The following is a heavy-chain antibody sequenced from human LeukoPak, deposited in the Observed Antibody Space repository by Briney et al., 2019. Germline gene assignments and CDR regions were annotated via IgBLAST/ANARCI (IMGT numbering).Heavy chain of an antibody. CDR1: GFNLSNYG. Sequence: GGSLRLSCVVSGFNLSNYGMNWVRQAPGKGLEWVSSISRGSIHIYYGDSVKGRFTISRDNAKSSLYLQMNSLRAEDTAVYYCARVPDFWSGYYVDHWGQGTLVTVSS. CDR2: ISRGSIHI. J-gene: IGHJ4*02. V-gene: IGHV3-21*01. D-gene: IGHD3-3*01. CDR3: ARVPDFWSGYYVDH.